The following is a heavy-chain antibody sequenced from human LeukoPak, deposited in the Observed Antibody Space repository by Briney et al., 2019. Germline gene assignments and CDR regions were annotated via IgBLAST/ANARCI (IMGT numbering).Heavy chain of an antibody. J-gene: IGHJ1*01. Sequence: SETLSLTCTVSGGSINNYYWSWIRQPPGKGLEWIGYIYYSGTTKYNPSLSSRVNISVDTSKNQFSLNLTSVTAADTAVYYCAREGIRGSYYTDWGRGTLVIVSS. D-gene: IGHD1-26*01. CDR3: AREGIRGSYYTD. CDR2: IYYSGTT. CDR1: GGSINNYY. V-gene: IGHV4-59*01.